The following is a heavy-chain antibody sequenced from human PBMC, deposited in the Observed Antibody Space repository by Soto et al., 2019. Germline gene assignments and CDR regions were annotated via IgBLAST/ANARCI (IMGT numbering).Heavy chain of an antibody. J-gene: IGHJ6*02. CDR3: ARSQGGSSSLDIYYYYYYGMDV. Sequence: QVQLVQSGAEVKKPGSSVKVSCTAPGGTFSSYAISWVRQAPGQGLEWMGGIIPIFGTAKYAQKFQGRVTITADESTSTGDMELSSLRSEDTAVYYCARSQGGSSSLDIYYYYYYGMDVWGQGTTVTVSS. CDR2: IIPIFGTA. V-gene: IGHV1-69*01. D-gene: IGHD2-15*01. CDR1: GGTFSSYA.